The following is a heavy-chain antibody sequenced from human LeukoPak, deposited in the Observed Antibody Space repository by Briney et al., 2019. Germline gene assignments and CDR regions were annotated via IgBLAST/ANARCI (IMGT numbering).Heavy chain of an antibody. V-gene: IGHV4-39*01. D-gene: IGHD3-9*01. CDR3: ARARYVNSFYAFDI. J-gene: IGHJ3*02. CDR2: IYYTGIT. Sequence: SETLSLICTVSGDSISSSSYFWGWIRQPPGKGLEWIGSIYYTGITHYNPSLKSRVTISVDTSKNQFSLRLSSVTATDTAVYYCARARYVNSFYAFDIWGQGTLVTVSS. CDR1: GDSISSSSYF.